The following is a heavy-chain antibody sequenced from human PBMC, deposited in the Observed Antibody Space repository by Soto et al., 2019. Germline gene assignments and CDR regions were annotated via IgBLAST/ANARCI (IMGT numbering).Heavy chain of an antibody. CDR3: SSAGENSNCYYYYGMDV. J-gene: IGHJ6*02. Sequence: QVQLVQSGAEVKKPGSSVKVSCKASGGTFSSYAISWVRQAPGQGLEWMGGIIPIFGTANYAQKFQGRVTITADESTSTAYMELSSLRSEDTAVYYCSSAGENSNCYYYYGMDVWGQGTTVTVSS. D-gene: IGHD6-6*01. V-gene: IGHV1-69*01. CDR1: GGTFSSYA. CDR2: IIPIFGTA.